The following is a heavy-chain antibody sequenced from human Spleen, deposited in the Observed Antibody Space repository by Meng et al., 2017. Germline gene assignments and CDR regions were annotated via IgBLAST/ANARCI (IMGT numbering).Heavy chain of an antibody. CDR3: VRSSGWVRTGFDP. J-gene: IGHJ5*02. Sequence: QPQLQEAGRGLGKLSEGRSLSGGVSGGSISTSGYYWCGFRQPPGKGLEWIGSIGHSGIPYYSPSLKSRVTVSIDTSKSQFSLKLTTVTAADTAVYYCVRSSGWVRTGFDPWGQGTLVTVSS. CDR1: GGSISTSGYY. D-gene: IGHD6-19*01. CDR2: IGHSGIP. V-gene: IGHV4-39*01.